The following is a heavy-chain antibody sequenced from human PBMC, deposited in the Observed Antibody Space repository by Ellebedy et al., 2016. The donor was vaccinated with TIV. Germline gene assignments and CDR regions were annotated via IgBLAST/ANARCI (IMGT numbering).Heavy chain of an antibody. CDR3: ARDQWLRRAYYFDY. CDR1: GFTFSNYW. D-gene: IGHD5-24*01. J-gene: IGHJ4*02. CDR2: IKQDGSEK. Sequence: GESLKISCAASGFTFSNYWMTWVRQAPGKGLEWVANIKQDGSEKYSIDSVKGRFSISRDNAKNSMYLQMNSLRDEDTAVYYCARDQWLRRAYYFDYWGQGTLLTVSS. V-gene: IGHV3-7*01.